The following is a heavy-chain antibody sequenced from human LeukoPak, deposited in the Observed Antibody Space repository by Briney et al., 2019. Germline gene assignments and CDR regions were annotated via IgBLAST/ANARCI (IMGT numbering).Heavy chain of an antibody. CDR1: GHTLTELS. J-gene: IGHJ6*02. Sequence: ASVKVSCKVSGHTLTELSMHWVRQAPGKGLEWMGGFDPEDGETIYAQKFQGRVTMTEDTSTDTAYMELSSLRSEDTAVYYCATVETDSSGYGVHYYYYGMDVWGQGTTVTVSS. CDR2: FDPEDGET. CDR3: ATVETDSSGYGVHYYYYGMDV. D-gene: IGHD3-22*01. V-gene: IGHV1-24*01.